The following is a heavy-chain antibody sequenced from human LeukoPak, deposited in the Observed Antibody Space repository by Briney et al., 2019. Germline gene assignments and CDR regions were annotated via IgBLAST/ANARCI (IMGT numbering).Heavy chain of an antibody. J-gene: IGHJ4*02. Sequence: EASVTVSCKASGYSFTGYYIHWVRQAPGQGPEWMGRINPNPGSTNYAQKFQGRVTMTRDTSTSTVHMELSGLRSEDTAVYYCARDQEGFDYWGQGTLVTVSS. CDR2: INPNPGST. CDR3: ARDQEGFDY. V-gene: IGHV1-2*06. CDR1: GYSFTGYY.